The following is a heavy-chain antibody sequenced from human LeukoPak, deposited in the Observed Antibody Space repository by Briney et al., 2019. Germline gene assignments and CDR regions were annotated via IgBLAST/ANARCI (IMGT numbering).Heavy chain of an antibody. CDR2: ISSSSSYI. CDR1: GSTFSSYS. J-gene: IGHJ3*02. CDR3: ARVYYYDSSGYWFGAFDI. D-gene: IGHD3-22*01. V-gene: IGHV3-21*01. Sequence: GGSLRLSCAASGSTFSSYSMNWVRQAPGKGLEWVSSISSSSSYIYYADSVKGRFTISRDNAKNSLYLQMNSLRAEDTAVYYCARVYYYDSSGYWFGAFDIWGQGTMVTVSS.